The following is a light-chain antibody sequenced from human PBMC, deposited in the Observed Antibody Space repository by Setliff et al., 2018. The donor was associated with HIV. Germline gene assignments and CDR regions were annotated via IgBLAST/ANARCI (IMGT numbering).Light chain of an antibody. J-gene: IGLJ1*01. CDR2: DVS. CDR1: SSDVGAYNY. CDR3: SSNAGSNNFV. Sequence: QSVLTQPRSVSGSPGQSVTLSCTGSSSDVGAYNYVSWYQHYPGKAPKLIIYDVSKRPSGVPDRFSGSKSGDTASLTISGLQSEDEADYYCSSNAGSNNFVFGTGAKVTVL. V-gene: IGLV2-11*01.